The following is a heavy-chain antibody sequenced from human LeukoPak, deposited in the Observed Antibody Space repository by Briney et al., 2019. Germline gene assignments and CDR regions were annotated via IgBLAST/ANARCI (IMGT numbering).Heavy chain of an antibody. CDR3: AKDRRHSGYGIFDY. D-gene: IGHD5-12*01. V-gene: IGHV3-30*02. Sequence: GGSLRLSCAASGFTFSSHGVHWVRQAPGKSLEWVAFIGNDGSKEYYAESVKGRFTISRDNPKNTVYVQMNSLRAEDTALYYCAKDRRHSGYGIFDYWGQGTLVTVSS. CDR2: IGNDGSKE. CDR1: GFTFSSHG. J-gene: IGHJ4*02.